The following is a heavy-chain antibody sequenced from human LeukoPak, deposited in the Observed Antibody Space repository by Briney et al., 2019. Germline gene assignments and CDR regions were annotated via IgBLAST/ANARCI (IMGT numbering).Heavy chain of an antibody. J-gene: IGHJ5*02. CDR2: IGTAGDT. CDR1: GFTFSSYD. V-gene: IGHV3-13*01. Sequence: GGSLRLSCAASGFTFSSYDMHWVRQATGKGLEWVSAIGTAGDTYYPGSVKGRFTISRENAKNSLYLQMNSLRAGDTAVYYCARALMITFGGVIAPPGDPWGQGTLATVSS. D-gene: IGHD3-16*02. CDR3: ARALMITFGGVIAPPGDP.